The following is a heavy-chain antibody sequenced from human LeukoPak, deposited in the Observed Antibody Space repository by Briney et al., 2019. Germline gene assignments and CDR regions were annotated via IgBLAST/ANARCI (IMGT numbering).Heavy chain of an antibody. CDR3: ARTGHYQFDS. Sequence: ASVKVSCKASGYSFTDYDFSWVRQAPGQGLEWLGWVSIYNDNTNYAREFQDRITMTTDISTSTAYMELKSLTSDDTAVYFCARTGHYQFDSWGQGTLVAVSS. CDR2: VSIYNDNT. V-gene: IGHV1-18*01. CDR1: GYSFTDYD. J-gene: IGHJ4*02. D-gene: IGHD3-9*01.